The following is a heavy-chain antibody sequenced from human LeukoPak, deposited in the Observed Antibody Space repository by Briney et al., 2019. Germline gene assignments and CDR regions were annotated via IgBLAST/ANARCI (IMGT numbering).Heavy chain of an antibody. J-gene: IGHJ4*02. Sequence: ASVKVSCKVSGYTLTELSMHWVRQAPGKGLEWMGGFDPEDGETIYAQKFQGRVTMTEDTSTDTAYMELSSLRSEDTAVYYCATGRLRYFDWLLPFDYWGQGTLVTVSS. CDR1: GYTLTELS. CDR2: FDPEDGET. CDR3: ATGRLRYFDWLLPFDY. D-gene: IGHD3-9*01. V-gene: IGHV1-24*01.